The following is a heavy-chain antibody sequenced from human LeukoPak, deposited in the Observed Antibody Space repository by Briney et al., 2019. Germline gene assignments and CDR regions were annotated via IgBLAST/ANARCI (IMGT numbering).Heavy chain of an antibody. V-gene: IGHV3-23*01. Sequence: GGSLRLSCAPSGLTFSSYAMSGVRQAPGKGLEWVSTISNSGGTTYYADSVKGRFTISRDDSENTLYLQMNSLRAEDTAVYYCAKATGYLLWGQGTLVTVSS. CDR3: AKATGYLL. CDR1: GLTFSSYA. J-gene: IGHJ4*02. D-gene: IGHD1-14*01. CDR2: ISNSGGTT.